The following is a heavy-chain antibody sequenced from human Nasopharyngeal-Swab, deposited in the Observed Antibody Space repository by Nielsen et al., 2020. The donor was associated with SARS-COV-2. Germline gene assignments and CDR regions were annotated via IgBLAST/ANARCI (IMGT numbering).Heavy chain of an antibody. CDR1: GGSISSGSYY. Sequence: SETLSLTCTVSGGSISSGSYYWSWIRQPAGKVLEWIGRIYTSRSTNYNPSLKSRVTISVDPSKNQFSLKLSSVTAADTAVYYCARSGGGYFYYWGQGTLVTVSS. D-gene: IGHD3-16*01. CDR3: ARSGGGYFYY. J-gene: IGHJ4*02. V-gene: IGHV4-61*02. CDR2: IYTSRST.